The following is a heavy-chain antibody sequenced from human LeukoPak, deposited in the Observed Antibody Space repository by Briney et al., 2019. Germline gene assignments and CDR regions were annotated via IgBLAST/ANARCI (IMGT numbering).Heavy chain of an antibody. V-gene: IGHV4-30-4*08. CDR2: IYYSGSA. CDR1: GGSISSGDYY. CDR3: ARDSSSWGGFDY. D-gene: IGHD6-13*01. Sequence: SQTLSLTCTVSGGSISSGDYYWSWIRQPPGKGLEWIGYIYYSGSAYYSPSLKSRLTITVDTSKNQFSLKLSSVTAADTAVYYCARDSSSWGGFDYWGQGTLVTVSS. J-gene: IGHJ4*02.